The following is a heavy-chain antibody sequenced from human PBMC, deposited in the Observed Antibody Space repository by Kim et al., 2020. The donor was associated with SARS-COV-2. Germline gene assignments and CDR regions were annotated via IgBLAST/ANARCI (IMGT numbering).Heavy chain of an antibody. CDR2: INHSGST. CDR1: GGSFSGYY. Sequence: SETLSLTCAVYGGSFSGYYWSWIRQPPGKGLEWIGEINHSGSTNYNPSLKSRVTISVDTSKNQFSLKLSSVTAADTAVYYCARGVPRGSYYGFDYWGQGTLVTVSS. V-gene: IGHV4-34*01. J-gene: IGHJ4*02. CDR3: ARGVPRGSYYGFDY. D-gene: IGHD3-10*01.